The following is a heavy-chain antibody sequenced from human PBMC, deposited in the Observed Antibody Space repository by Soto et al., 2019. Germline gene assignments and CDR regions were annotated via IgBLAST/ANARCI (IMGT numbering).Heavy chain of an antibody. Sequence: ASVKVSCKASGYTFTSYGISWVRQAPGQGLEWMGWISAYNGNTNYAQKLQGRVTMTTDTSTSTAYMELRSLRSDDTAVYYCARVIRIAARFRWFDPWGQGTLVTVSS. V-gene: IGHV1-18*01. CDR3: ARVIRIAARFRWFDP. J-gene: IGHJ5*02. CDR2: ISAYNGNT. CDR1: GYTFTSYG. D-gene: IGHD6-6*01.